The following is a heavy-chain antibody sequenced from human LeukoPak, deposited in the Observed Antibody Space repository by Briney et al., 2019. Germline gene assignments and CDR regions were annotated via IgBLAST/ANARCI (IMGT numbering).Heavy chain of an antibody. CDR2: IYYSGST. Sequence: SETLSLTCTVSGGSISNGDYYWNWIRQHPGKGLEWIGYIYYSGSTHYNPSLKSRVTISVDTSKNQFSLKVSSVTAADTAIYYCARDRSSGWFYFDYWGQGTLVTVSS. J-gene: IGHJ4*02. D-gene: IGHD6-13*01. CDR1: GGSISNGDYY. V-gene: IGHV4-31*03. CDR3: ARDRSSGWFYFDY.